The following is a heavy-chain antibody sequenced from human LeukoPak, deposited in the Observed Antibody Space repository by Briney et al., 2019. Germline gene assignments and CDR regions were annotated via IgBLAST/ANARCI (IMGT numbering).Heavy chain of an antibody. D-gene: IGHD2-8*01. CDR2: ISDTGGST. CDR1: GFTFTSYA. CDR3: AKDTSIGRYCTNGVCSPFDY. J-gene: IGHJ4*02. V-gene: IGHV3-23*01. Sequence: GGSLRLSCAASGFTFTSYALTWVRQAPGKGLEWVSAISDTGGSTYDADSVKGRFTISRDNSKNTLYLQMNSLRAEDTVVYYCAKDTSIGRYCTNGVCSPFDYWGQGTLVTVSS.